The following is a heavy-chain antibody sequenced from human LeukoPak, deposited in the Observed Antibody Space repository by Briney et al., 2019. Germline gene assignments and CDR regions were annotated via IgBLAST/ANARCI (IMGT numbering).Heavy chain of an antibody. D-gene: IGHD6-19*01. CDR1: GGSISSYY. V-gene: IGHV4-59*08. Sequence: SETLSLTCTVSGGSISSYYWSWIRQPPGKGLEWIGYIYYSGSTNYNPSLKSRVTISVDTSKNQFSLKLSSGTAADTAVYYCAMPSQWLVNGGVFDYWGQGTLVTVSS. J-gene: IGHJ4*02. CDR3: AMPSQWLVNGGVFDY. CDR2: IYYSGST.